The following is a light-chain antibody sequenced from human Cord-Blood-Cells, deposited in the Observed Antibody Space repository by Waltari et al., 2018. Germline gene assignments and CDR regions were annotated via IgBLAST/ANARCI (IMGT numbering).Light chain of an antibody. J-gene: IGKJ2*01. Sequence: DIQMTQSPSSLSASVGDRVTITCRARQSISSYLNWYQQKPGKAPKLLFYAVSSLQSGVPSRFSGSGAGTDFTLTISSLQPEDFATYYCQQSYSTPYTFGQGTKLEIK. CDR2: AVS. V-gene: IGKV1-39*01. CDR3: QQSYSTPYT. CDR1: QSISSY.